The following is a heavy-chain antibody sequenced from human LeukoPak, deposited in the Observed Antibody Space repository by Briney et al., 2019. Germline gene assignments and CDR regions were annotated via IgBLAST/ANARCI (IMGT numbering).Heavy chain of an antibody. CDR1: GGSISTYY. CDR3: ARACYYYDTVGET. Sequence: SETLSVTCAVSGGSISTYYWNWIRQPPGKGLEWIGYIYYSGNANYNPSLKSRVTISVNTSKNQFSLNLTSVTAADTAVYYCARACYYYDTVGETWGQGILVTVSS. CDR2: IYYSGNA. V-gene: IGHV4-59*01. J-gene: IGHJ4*02. D-gene: IGHD3-22*01.